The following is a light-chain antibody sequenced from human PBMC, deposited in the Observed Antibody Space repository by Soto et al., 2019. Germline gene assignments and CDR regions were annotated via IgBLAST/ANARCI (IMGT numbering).Light chain of an antibody. CDR1: QSVGRN. CDR2: GTS. CDR3: QQYSNWPYT. V-gene: IGKV3-15*01. J-gene: IGKJ2*01. Sequence: EIVMTQSPVALSVSPGERAALSCRASQSVGRNFAWYQQRPGQAPRVLIYGTSTRATGVPARFSGSGSGTDFTLTISSLQSEDFAFDYCQQYSNWPYTFGQGTRLEIK.